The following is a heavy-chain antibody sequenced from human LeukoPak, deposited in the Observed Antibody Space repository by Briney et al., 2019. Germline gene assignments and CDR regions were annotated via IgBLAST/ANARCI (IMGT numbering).Heavy chain of an antibody. CDR3: AREHHHRTYYYAPRAFDI. CDR1: GGSVSSGISY. J-gene: IGHJ3*02. Sequence: SETLSLTCSVSGGSVSSGISYWSWIRQPPGEGLEWIAYISDSGGSDYNPSLSGRVTISLDTSKNQFSLRLTSVTAADTAVYYCAREHHHRTYYYAPRAFDIWGQGTMVTVSS. V-gene: IGHV4-61*01. D-gene: IGHD3-10*01. CDR2: ISDSGGS.